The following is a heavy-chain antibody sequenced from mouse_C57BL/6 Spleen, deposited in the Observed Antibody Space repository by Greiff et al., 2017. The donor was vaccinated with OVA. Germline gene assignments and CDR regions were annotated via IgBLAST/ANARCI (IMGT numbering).Heavy chain of an antibody. J-gene: IGHJ2*01. CDR1: GFTFSDYG. D-gene: IGHD2-4*01. CDR2: ISSGSSTI. V-gene: IGHV5-17*01. Sequence: DVKLVESGGGLVKPGGSLKLSCAASGFTFSDYGMHWVRQAPEKGLEWVAYISSGSSTIYYADTVKGRFTISRDNAKNTLFLQMTSLRSEDTAMYYCARSVDYVSYYFDYWGQGTTLTVSS. CDR3: ARSVDYVSYYFDY.